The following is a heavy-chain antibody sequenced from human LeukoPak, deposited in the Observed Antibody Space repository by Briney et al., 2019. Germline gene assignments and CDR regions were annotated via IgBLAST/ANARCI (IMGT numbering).Heavy chain of an antibody. D-gene: IGHD2-15*01. CDR1: GFTFSDHY. CDR2: TRNKANSYTT. V-gene: IGHV3-72*01. J-gene: IGHJ6*03. CDR3: ARDRRVVVAATYYYYMDV. Sequence: GGSLRLSCAASGFTFSDHYMDWVRQAPGRGLEWVGRTRNKANSYTTEYAASVKGRFTISRDDSKNSLYLQMNSLKTEDTAVYYCARDRRVVVAATYYYYMDVWGKGTTATVSS.